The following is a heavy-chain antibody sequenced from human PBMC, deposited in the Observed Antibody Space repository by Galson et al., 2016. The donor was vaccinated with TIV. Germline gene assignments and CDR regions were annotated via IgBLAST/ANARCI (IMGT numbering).Heavy chain of an antibody. CDR1: GFGFGDFA. D-gene: IGHD3-3*01. CDR2: IGWHGGDI. CDR3: VKDTGEFSSPYYSYGMDV. V-gene: IGHV3-9*01. J-gene: IGHJ6*02. Sequence: SLRLSCAASGFGFGDFAMHWVRQAPGKGLEWVSGIGWHGGDIGYGDSVKGRFIISRDNAKNFLYLQMNSLRPEDTALYYCVKDTGEFSSPYYSYGMDVWGQGTTVTVSS.